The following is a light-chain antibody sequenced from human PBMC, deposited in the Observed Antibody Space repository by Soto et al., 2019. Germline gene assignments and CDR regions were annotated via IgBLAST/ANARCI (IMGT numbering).Light chain of an antibody. CDR2: DTS. Sequence: EMVVTQSPATLSLSPGDRATLSCRTSQNVNYYLAWYQQKPGQAPRLLIYDTSNRATGIPARFTGSGSGTDFTLTISSLEPEDFAVYYCHQRGDWPTFGGGTKVEI. CDR3: HQRGDWPT. J-gene: IGKJ4*01. V-gene: IGKV3-11*01. CDR1: QNVNYY.